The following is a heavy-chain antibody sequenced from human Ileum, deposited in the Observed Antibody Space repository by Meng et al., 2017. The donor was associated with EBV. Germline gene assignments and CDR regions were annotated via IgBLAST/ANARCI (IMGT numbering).Heavy chain of an antibody. CDR1: GFHFSSYA. V-gene: IGHV3-30-3*01. Sequence: VPLVGFGGGVVQPGRSLRLSCAASGFHFSSYAMHWVRQAPGKGLEWVAVISYDGSNKYYADSVKGRFTISRDNSKNTLYLQMNSLRAEDTAAYYCARDQSDYFDYWGQGTLVTVSS. CDR3: ARDQSDYFDY. J-gene: IGHJ4*02. CDR2: ISYDGSNK.